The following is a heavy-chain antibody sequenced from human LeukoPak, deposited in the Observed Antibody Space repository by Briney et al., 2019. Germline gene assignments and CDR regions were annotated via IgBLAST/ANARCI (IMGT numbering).Heavy chain of an antibody. V-gene: IGHV4-39*01. D-gene: IGHD4-11*01. J-gene: IGHJ5*02. CDR2: IYYSGST. CDR1: GFTFSSYE. Sequence: PGGSLRLSCAASGFTFSSYEMNWVRQPPGKGLEWIGTIYYSGSTYYNPSLKSRVTISVDTSKNQFSLKLSSVTASDTAVYYCARRDDYNNWFDPWGQGTLVTVSS. CDR3: ARRDDYNNWFDP.